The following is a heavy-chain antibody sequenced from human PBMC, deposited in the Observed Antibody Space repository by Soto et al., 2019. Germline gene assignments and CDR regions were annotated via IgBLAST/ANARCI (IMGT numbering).Heavy chain of an antibody. CDR1: GFTFNYYA. J-gene: IGHJ6*02. V-gene: IGHV3-30-3*01. D-gene: IGHD5-18*01. CDR2: ISNDGGNK. Sequence: ESVGGVVQPGRSLRLSCAASGFTFNYYAMHWVRQAPGKGLEWVAVISNDGGNKYYADSVQGRFTISRDNSKNTLDLQMNSLRAEDTAVYYCARSEMGYRNGYYYFGMDVWGQGTTVTVSS. CDR3: ARSEMGYRNGYYYFGMDV.